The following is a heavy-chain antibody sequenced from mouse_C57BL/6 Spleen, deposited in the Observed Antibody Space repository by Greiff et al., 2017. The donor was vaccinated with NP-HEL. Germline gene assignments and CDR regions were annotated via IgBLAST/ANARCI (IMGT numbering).Heavy chain of an antibody. D-gene: IGHD2-13*01. Sequence: EVKLMESGGDLVKPGGSLKLSCAASGFTFSSYGMSWVRQTPDKRLEWVATISSGGSYTYYPDSVKGRFTISRDNAKNTLYLQMSSLKSEDTAMYYCARRGLQSDNRGPGTTLTVSS. J-gene: IGHJ2*01. CDR3: ARRGLQSDN. V-gene: IGHV5-6*02. CDR1: GFTFSSYG. CDR2: ISSGGSYT.